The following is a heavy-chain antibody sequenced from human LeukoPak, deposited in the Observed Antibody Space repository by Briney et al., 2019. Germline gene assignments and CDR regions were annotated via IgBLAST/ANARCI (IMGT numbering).Heavy chain of an antibody. V-gene: IGHV3-74*01. CDR2: INGDATAT. J-gene: IGHJ4*02. CDR3: AKDKWWGASDH. D-gene: IGHD2-8*01. CDR1: GFSFSAHW. Sequence: GGSLRLSCAASGFSFSAHWMHWVRQAPGKGLVWVAQINGDATATNYAGSVKGRFTISRDNAKNTMHLQMSTLTAEDTAVYYCAKDKWWGASDHWGQGSLVTVSS.